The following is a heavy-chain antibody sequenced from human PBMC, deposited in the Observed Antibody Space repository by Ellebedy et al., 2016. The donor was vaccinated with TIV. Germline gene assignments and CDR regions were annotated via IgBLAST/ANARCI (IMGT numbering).Heavy chain of an antibody. J-gene: IGHJ4*02. CDR2: IYYTGST. D-gene: IGHD6-19*01. CDR1: NDSMISYY. CDR3: ASYSGRIRNFEY. V-gene: IGHV4-59*01. Sequence: MPSETLSLTCSVSNDSMISYYWSRIRQSPGKGLEWIGYIYYTGSTNIHPSLKSRVTMSIDTSNNRFSLNLKSVTAADTAVYYCASYSGRIRNFEYWGQGTLVTVSS.